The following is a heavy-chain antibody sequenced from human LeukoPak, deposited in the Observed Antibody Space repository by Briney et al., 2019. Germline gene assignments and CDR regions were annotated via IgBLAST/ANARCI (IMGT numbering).Heavy chain of an antibody. D-gene: IGHD6-19*01. Sequence: PSQSLSLTCTVSGRSIISNYSTWIRQPPGKGLEWIGCISNSGRTYYNPSLKSRVTISVDLPKNQISLKVISVTAADTAVDYCASTPLIAVNGHPPFHWGPGTRVTVSS. CDR1: GRSIISNY. J-gene: IGHJ4*02. V-gene: IGHV4-59*08. CDR3: ASTPLIAVNGHPPFH. CDR2: ISNSGRT.